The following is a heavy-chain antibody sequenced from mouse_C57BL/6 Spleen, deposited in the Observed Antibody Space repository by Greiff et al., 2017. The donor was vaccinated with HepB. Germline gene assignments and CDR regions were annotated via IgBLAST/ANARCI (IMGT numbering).Heavy chain of an antibody. CDR3: AGNQLGRDYAMDY. V-gene: IGHV1-7*01. D-gene: IGHD4-1*02. CDR1: GYTFTSYW. J-gene: IGHJ4*01. Sequence: QVQLKQSGAELAKPGASVKLSCKASGYTFTSYWMHWVKQRPGQGLEWIGYINPSSGYTKYNQKFKDKATLTADKSSSTAYMQLSSLTYEDSAVYYCAGNQLGRDYAMDYWGQGTSVTVSS. CDR2: INPSSGYT.